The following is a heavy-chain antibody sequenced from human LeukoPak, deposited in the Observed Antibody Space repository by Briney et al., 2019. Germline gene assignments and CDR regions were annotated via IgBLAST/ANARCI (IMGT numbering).Heavy chain of an antibody. CDR1: GFTFSSYA. CDR3: AKNLLPYCTNGVCKDY. CDR2: ISGSGGST. Sequence: PGGSLRLSCAASGFTFSSYAMSWVRQAPGKGLEWVSAISGSGGSTYYADSVRGRFTISRDNSKNTLYLQMNSLRAEDTAVYYCAKNLLPYCTNGVCKDYWGQGTLVTVSS. J-gene: IGHJ4*02. V-gene: IGHV3-23*01. D-gene: IGHD2-8*01.